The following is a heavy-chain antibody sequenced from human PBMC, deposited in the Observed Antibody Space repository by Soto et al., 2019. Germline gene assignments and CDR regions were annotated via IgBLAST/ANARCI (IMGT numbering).Heavy chain of an antibody. CDR1: GGIFSTYA. D-gene: IGHD3-10*01. CDR3: ARDRDDYGSGNYYNRIDF. CDR2: INPIFGTP. V-gene: IGHV1-69*01. Sequence: QVQLVQSGAEVKKPGSSVKVSCKASGGIFSTYAISWLRQAPGQGLEWMGGINPIFGTPNYAQRFQGRVTITADEPTSPAYMELSRLRSEDTAVYYCARDRDDYGSGNYYNRIDFWGQGTLVTVSS. J-gene: IGHJ4*02.